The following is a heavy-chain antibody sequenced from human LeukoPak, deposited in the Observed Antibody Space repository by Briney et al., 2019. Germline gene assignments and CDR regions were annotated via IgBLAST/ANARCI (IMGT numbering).Heavy chain of an antibody. V-gene: IGHV1-18*01. CDR1: GYTFTSYV. Sequence: ASLNVSCKASGYTFTSYVISWVRQAPGQGLEWMGCISAYNGHTNYAQNFQGRVTMTTDTSPSTAYMELRSLRSDDTAVYYCAFGPLQYYYMDVWGKGTTVTVSS. CDR3: AFGPLQYYYMDV. D-gene: IGHD3/OR15-3a*01. CDR2: ISAYNGHT. J-gene: IGHJ6*03.